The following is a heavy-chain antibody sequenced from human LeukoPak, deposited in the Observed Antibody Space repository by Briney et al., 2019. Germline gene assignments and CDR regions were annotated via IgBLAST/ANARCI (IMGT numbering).Heavy chain of an antibody. CDR3: ARSQYGSGSLNYYYYMDV. CDR1: GFSLSTSGMC. Sequence: SGPALVKPTQPLTLTCTFSGFSLSTSGMCVSWIRQPPGKALEWLARIDWDDDKYYSTSLKTRLTISKDTYKNQVVLTMTNMDPVDTATYYCARSQYGSGSLNYYYYMDVWGKGTTVTISS. J-gene: IGHJ6*03. V-gene: IGHV2-70*11. CDR2: IDWDDDK. D-gene: IGHD3-10*01.